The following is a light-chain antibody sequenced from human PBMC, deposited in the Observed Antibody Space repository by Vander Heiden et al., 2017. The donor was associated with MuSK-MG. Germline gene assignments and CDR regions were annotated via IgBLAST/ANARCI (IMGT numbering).Light chain of an antibody. CDR1: QSVSSH. V-gene: IGKV3-15*01. J-gene: IGKJ1*01. CDR2: GAS. Sequence: EIVMTQSPATLSVSPGERATLSCRASQSVSSHLVWYQQKPGQAPKLLIHGASTRVTGIPARFSGSGSGTEFTLTISSLQSEDFAVYYCHQHNNWPWTFGQGTKVEIK. CDR3: HQHNNWPWT.